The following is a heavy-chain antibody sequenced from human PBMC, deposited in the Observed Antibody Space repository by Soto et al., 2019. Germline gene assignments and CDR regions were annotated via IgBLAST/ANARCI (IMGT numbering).Heavy chain of an antibody. CDR2: INSDGSDT. D-gene: IGHD6-13*01. V-gene: IGHV3-74*03. CDR3: ARGSSTWRNALDI. J-gene: IGHJ3*02. Sequence: EVQLVESGGGLVQWGGSLTLFCAASGFTFNSHWMHWVRQDPGKGLVWVSRINSDGSDTKYADSVKGRFTISRDNAKNTLYLQMNSLRADDTAVYYCARGSSTWRNALDIWGQGTMVTVSS. CDR1: GFTFNSHW.